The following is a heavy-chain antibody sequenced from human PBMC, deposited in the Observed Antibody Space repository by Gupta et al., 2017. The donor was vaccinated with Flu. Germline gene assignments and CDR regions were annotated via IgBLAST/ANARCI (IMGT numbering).Heavy chain of an antibody. Sequence: EVQMVQSGAEVKQPGESLKISCQGFGYSFTSYWIGWVRQMPGKGLEWMGIIYLGDSDTRYSPSFQGQVTISADTSINTAYLQWRSLKASDTAIYYCARYYDFWSGYYHFDNWGQGTLVTVSA. CDR3: ARYYDFWSGYYHFDN. CDR2: IYLGDSDT. D-gene: IGHD3-3*01. J-gene: IGHJ4*02. CDR1: GYSFTSYW. V-gene: IGHV5-51*03.